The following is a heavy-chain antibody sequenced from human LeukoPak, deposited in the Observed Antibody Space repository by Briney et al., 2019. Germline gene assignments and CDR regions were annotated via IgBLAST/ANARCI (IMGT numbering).Heavy chain of an antibody. CDR1: GFTVSSNY. Sequence: GGSLRLSCAASGFTVSSNYMSWVRQPAGKGLEWVSVLYSGGATFYADSVKGRFTISRDTSKNTLYLQMNDLRADDTAVYYCTKLRGWYGEGFFDYWGQGTLVTVSS. CDR2: LYSGGAT. CDR3: TKLRGWYGEGFFDY. V-gene: IGHV3-53*01. D-gene: IGHD6-19*01. J-gene: IGHJ4*02.